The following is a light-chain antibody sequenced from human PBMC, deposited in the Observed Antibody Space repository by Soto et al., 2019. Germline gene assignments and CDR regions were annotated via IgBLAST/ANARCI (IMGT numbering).Light chain of an antibody. CDR1: QTISSH. CDR2: AAS. J-gene: IGKJ5*01. V-gene: IGKV1-39*01. Sequence: DSQMPQSPSSLSASVGDRVIITCRASQTISSHLNWYQQKPGKAPNLLVYAASSLQSGVPSRFTGSGSGTDFTLTISSLQPEDFATYFCQQSYTTPITFGQGTRLEI. CDR3: QQSYTTPIT.